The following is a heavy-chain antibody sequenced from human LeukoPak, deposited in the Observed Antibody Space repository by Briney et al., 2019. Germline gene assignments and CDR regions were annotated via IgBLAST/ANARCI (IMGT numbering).Heavy chain of an antibody. D-gene: IGHD3-9*01. V-gene: IGHV3-30*04. J-gene: IGHJ6*02. CDR2: ISYDGSNK. Sequence: GRSLRLSCAASGFTFSSYAMHWVRQAPGKGLEWVAVISYDGSNKYYADSAKGRFTISRDNSKNTLYLQMNSLRAEDTAVYYCARGYDILTGYNYYGMDVWGQGTTVTVSS. CDR3: ARGYDILTGYNYYGMDV. CDR1: GFTFSSYA.